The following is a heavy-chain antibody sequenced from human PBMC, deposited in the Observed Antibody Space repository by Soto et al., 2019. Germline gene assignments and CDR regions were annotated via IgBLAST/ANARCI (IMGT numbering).Heavy chain of an antibody. CDR1: GYTFTIHW. D-gene: IGHD3-22*01. V-gene: IGHV5-51*01. J-gene: IGHJ6*02. Sequence: GESLKISCYGFGYTFTIHWIALVLQTPGKGLEWMGIIYPSDSDTRYSPSFEGQVTISADKSISTAYLQWSSLKASDSAKYYCARLTTYYYDTSGYGMDVWGQGTTVTV. CDR3: ARLTTYYYDTSGYGMDV. CDR2: IYPSDSDT.